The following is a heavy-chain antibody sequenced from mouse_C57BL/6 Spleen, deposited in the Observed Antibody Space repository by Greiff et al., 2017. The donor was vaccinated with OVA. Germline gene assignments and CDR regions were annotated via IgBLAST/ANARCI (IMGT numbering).Heavy chain of an antibody. D-gene: IGHD2-4*01. Sequence: EVNVVESEGGLVQPGSSMKLSCTASGFTFSDYYMAWVRQVPEKGLEWVANINYDGSSTYYLDSLKSRFIISRDNAKNILYLQMSSLKSEDTATYYCARASDYDDRAMDYWGQGTSGTVSS. V-gene: IGHV5-16*01. CDR2: INYDGSST. CDR1: GFTFSDYY. J-gene: IGHJ4*01. CDR3: ARASDYDDRAMDY.